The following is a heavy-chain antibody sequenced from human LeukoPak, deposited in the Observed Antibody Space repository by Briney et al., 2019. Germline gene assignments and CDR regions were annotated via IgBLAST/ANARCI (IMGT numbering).Heavy chain of an antibody. CDR1: GITFRRHW. Sequence: GWALSLSCAASGITFRRHWMSWVRQAPGTGLEWVAHIDEDGGEKNYVDSVKGRFTISRDNAKNSSYLQMNSLRTEDTAMYYCAPEPSDDVESWGQGILVTVSS. D-gene: IGHD5-24*01. CDR2: IDEDGGEK. V-gene: IGHV3-7*01. J-gene: IGHJ4*02. CDR3: APEPSDDVES.